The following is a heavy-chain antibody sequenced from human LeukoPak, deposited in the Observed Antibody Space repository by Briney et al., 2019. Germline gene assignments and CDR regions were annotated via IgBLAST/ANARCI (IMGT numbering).Heavy chain of an antibody. Sequence: PSETLSLTCTVSGYSISSGYYWGWIRQPPGKGLEWIGSIYHSGSTYYNPSLKSRVTISVDTSKNQFSLKLSSVTAADTAVYYCARDGVATITGYYYYMGVWGKGTTVTVSS. CDR1: GYSISSGYY. J-gene: IGHJ6*03. CDR3: ARDGVATITGYYYYMGV. D-gene: IGHD5-12*01. CDR2: IYHSGST. V-gene: IGHV4-38-2*02.